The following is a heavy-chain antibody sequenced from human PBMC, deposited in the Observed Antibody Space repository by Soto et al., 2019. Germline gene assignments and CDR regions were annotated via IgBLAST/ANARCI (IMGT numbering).Heavy chain of an antibody. CDR2: ISYDGSNK. V-gene: IGHV3-30-3*01. D-gene: IGHD6-19*01. CDR1: GFTFSSYA. CDR3: ARESGQWLPSYYFDY. Sequence: QVQLVESGGGVVQPGRSLRLSCAASGFTFSSYAMHWVRQAPGKGLEWVAVISYDGSNKYYADSVKGRFTISRDNSKNTLYLQMNSLRAEDTAVYYCARESGQWLPSYYFDYWGQGTLVTVSS. J-gene: IGHJ4*02.